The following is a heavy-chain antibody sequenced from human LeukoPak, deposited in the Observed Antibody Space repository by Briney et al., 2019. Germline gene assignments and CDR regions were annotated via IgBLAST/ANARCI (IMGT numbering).Heavy chain of an antibody. CDR1: GGTFCSYA. J-gene: IGHJ6*02. Sequence: SVKVSCMASGGTFCSYAISWVRQAPGERREWMGRIVAMLVIARTAQKFQGRVTITADKATSPAYMELSSLRSEDTAVYYCARVEYQLLEGPENSSSSRNTYYGMDVWGQGTTVTVSS. CDR2: IVAMLVIA. D-gene: IGHD6-6*01. V-gene: IGHV1-69*04. CDR3: ARVEYQLLEGPENSSSSRNTYYGMDV.